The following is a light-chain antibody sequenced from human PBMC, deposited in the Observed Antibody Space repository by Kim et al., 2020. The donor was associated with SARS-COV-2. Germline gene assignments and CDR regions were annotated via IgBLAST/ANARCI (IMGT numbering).Light chain of an antibody. J-gene: IGLJ2*01. CDR1: SIGSKS. CDR2: YDS. V-gene: IGLV3-21*04. CDR3: QVWDSSDDHRVV. Sequence: SYELTQPPSVSVAPGKTARITCGGTSIGSKSVHLYQQKPGQAPVLVISYDSVRPSGIPERFSGSNSGNTATVTISRVEAGDEANYYCQVWDSSDDHRVVFGGGTQLTVL.